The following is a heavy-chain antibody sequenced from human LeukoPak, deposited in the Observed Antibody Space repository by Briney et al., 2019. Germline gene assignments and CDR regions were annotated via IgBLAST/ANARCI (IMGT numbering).Heavy chain of an antibody. D-gene: IGHD6-19*01. Sequence: GGSLRLSCSASGFTFSNNGMHWVRQAPGKGLEWVAFIRYDGSNDGSNKYYADSVKGRFTISRDNSKNTLYLQMNSLKPEDTAVYYCARVLSIAVAGFVYWGQGTLVTVSS. V-gene: IGHV3-30*02. CDR3: ARVLSIAVAGFVY. J-gene: IGHJ4*02. CDR2: IRYDGSNDGSNK. CDR1: GFTFSNNG.